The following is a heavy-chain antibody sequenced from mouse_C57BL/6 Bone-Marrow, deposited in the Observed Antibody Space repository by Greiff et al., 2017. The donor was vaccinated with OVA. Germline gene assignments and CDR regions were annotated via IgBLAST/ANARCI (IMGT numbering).Heavy chain of an antibody. CDR1: GFTFSSYA. V-gene: IGHV5-9-1*02. CDR2: ISSGGDYI. CDR3: TRDLNYSNRFDY. J-gene: IGHJ2*01. D-gene: IGHD2-5*01. Sequence: EVKVEESGEGLVKPGGSLKLSCAASGFTFSSYAMSWVRQTPEKRLEWVAYISSGGDYIYYADTVKGRFTISRDNARNTLYLQMSSLKSEDTAMYYCTRDLNYSNRFDYWGQGTTLTVSS.